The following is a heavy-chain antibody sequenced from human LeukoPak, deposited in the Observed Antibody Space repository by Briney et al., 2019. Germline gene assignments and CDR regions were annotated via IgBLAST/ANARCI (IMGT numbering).Heavy chain of an antibody. D-gene: IGHD4-11*01. CDR1: GFTFSSYA. V-gene: IGHV4-39*07. CDR3: ARGTTVITKGATYYFDY. CDR2: IYYSGST. Sequence: GSLRLSCAASGFTFSSYAMSWIRQPPGKGLEWIGSIYYSGSTYYHPSLKTRVTISLDTSKSQFSLKLSSVTAADTAVYYCARGTTVITKGATYYFDYWGQGTLVTVSS. J-gene: IGHJ4*02.